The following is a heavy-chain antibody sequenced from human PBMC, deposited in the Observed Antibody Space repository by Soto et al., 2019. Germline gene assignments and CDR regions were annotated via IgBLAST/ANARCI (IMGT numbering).Heavy chain of an antibody. CDR3: AKHYSSSLVRVHN. V-gene: IGHV3-23*01. D-gene: IGHD6-6*01. CDR2: ISGSGGST. Sequence: EVQLLESGGGLVQPGGSLRLSCAASGFTFSSYAMSWVRQAPGKGLEWVSSISGSGGSTYYAASVKGRFTISSDNCKNALYPQMNRLGDDDTAVYYGAKHYSSSLVRVHNLGQGSLVTVS. CDR1: GFTFSSYA. J-gene: IGHJ4*02.